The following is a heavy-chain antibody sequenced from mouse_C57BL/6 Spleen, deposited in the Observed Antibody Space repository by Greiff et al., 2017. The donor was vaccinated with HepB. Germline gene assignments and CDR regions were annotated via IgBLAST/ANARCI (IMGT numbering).Heavy chain of an antibody. CDR1: GYTFTDNT. CDR3: ARDGLRSFDY. V-gene: IGHV1-78*01. Sequence: VQLQQSDAELVKPGASVKISCKVSGYTFTDNTIHWMKQRPEQGLEWIGYIYPRDGSTKYNEKFKGKATLTADKSTRTAYMQLNSLPSEDSAVYFCARDGLRSFDYWGQGTTLTVSS. CDR2: IYPRDGST. D-gene: IGHD2-3*01. J-gene: IGHJ2*01.